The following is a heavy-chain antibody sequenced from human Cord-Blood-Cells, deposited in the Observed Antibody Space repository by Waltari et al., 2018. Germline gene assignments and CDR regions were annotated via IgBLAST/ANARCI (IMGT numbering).Heavy chain of an antibody. CDR1: GFSFSSYW. J-gene: IGHJ5*02. CDR3: ARGENWFDP. Sequence: EVQLVESVGGLVQPGGSLRLSCAASGFSFSSYWMHWVRQAPGKGLVLVSRINSDGSSTSDADSVKGRFTISIDNAKNTLYLQMNRLRAEDTAVYYCARGENWFDPWGQGTLVTVSS. CDR2: INSDGSST. V-gene: IGHV3-74*01.